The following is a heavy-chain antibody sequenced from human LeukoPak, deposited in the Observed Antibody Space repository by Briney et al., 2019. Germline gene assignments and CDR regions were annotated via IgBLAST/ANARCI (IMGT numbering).Heavy chain of an antibody. J-gene: IGHJ4*02. CDR2: IWYDGSNK. D-gene: IGHD1-1*01. Sequence: GRSLRLSCAASGFTFSSYGMHWVRQAPGKGLEWVAVIWYDGSNKYYADSVKGRFTISRDNSKNTLYLQMNSLRAEDTAVYYCARDMLLEGFDYWGQGTLVTVSS. CDR1: GFTFSSYG. CDR3: ARDMLLEGFDY. V-gene: IGHV3-33*01.